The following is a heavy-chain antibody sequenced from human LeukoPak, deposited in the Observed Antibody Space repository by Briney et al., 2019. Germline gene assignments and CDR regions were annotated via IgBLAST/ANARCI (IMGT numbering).Heavy chain of an antibody. CDR2: IIPILGIA. V-gene: IGHV1-69*04. Sequence: SVKVSCKASGGTFSSYAISWVRQAPGQGLEWMGRIIPILGIANYAQKFQGRVTITTDESTSTAYMELSSLRSEDTAVYYCAGHSNSGYTYYYYYYMDVWGKGTTVTVSS. J-gene: IGHJ6*03. CDR1: GGTFSSYA. CDR3: AGHSNSGYTYYYYYYMDV. D-gene: IGHD5-12*01.